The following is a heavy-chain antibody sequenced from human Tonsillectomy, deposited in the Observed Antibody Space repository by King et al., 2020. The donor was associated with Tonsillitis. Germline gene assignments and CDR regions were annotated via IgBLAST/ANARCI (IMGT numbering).Heavy chain of an antibody. J-gene: IGHJ5*02. CDR2: IIPIFGTA. Sequence: LVESGAEVKKPGSSVKVSCKASGGTFNSYAISWVRQAPGQGLEWMGGIIPIFGTANYAQKFQGRVTITADESTSTAYMELSSLRSEDTAMYYCARDLGTPVTNPTWGQGTLVTVSS. CDR1: GGTFNSYA. D-gene: IGHD4-17*01. CDR3: ARDLGTPVTNPT. V-gene: IGHV1-69*01.